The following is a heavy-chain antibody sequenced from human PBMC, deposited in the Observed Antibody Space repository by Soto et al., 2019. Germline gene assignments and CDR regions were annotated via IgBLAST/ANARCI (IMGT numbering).Heavy chain of an antibody. D-gene: IGHD6-6*01. CDR1: GFTFSSYW. Sequence: GGSLRLSCAASGFTFSSYWMSWVRQAPGKGLEWVANIKQDGSEKYYVDSVKGRFTISRDNAKNSLYLQMNSLRAEDTAVYYCARPPIEAARRYYFDYWGQGTLVTVSS. V-gene: IGHV3-7*01. CDR3: ARPPIEAARRYYFDY. CDR2: IKQDGSEK. J-gene: IGHJ4*02.